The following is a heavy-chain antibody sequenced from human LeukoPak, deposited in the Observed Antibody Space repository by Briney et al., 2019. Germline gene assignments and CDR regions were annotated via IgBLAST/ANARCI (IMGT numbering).Heavy chain of an antibody. J-gene: IGHJ4*02. Sequence: PGGSLRLSCAASGFTFSTYGMHWVRQAPGKGLEWVSFIRYVGINKYYADSVKGRFTISRDNSKNTLYLQMNSLRAEDTAFYYCAKGSAQYYFDSWGQGTLVTVSS. CDR3: AKGSAQYYFDS. CDR1: GFTFSTYG. D-gene: IGHD3-10*01. V-gene: IGHV3-30*02. CDR2: IRYVGINK.